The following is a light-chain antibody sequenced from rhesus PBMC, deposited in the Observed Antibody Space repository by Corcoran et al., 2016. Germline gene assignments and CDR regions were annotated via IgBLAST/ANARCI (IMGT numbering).Light chain of an antibody. CDR2: RTS. V-gene: IGKV3-42*01. CDR1: SSVSTS. CDR3: QQGNSIPWT. Sequence: EIVLTQSPTSMAVSQGERVTISCTASSSVSTSYLHWYQQKPGFPPRLLVYRTSSLASGVPARFSGSGSGTSDTLTISSMDAEDAANYYCQQGNSIPWTFGQGTKVEIK. J-gene: IGKJ1*01.